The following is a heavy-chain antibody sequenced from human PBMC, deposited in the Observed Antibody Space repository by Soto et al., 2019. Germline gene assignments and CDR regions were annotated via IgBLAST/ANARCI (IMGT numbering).Heavy chain of an antibody. Sequence: QVQLVESGGGVVQPGRSLRLSCAASGFTFSSYGMHWVRPAPGKGLEWVAVISYDGSNKYYADSVNGRFTISRDNSKNTLSLQMNSLRAEDTAVYDCEKVAGSICGYGYFQQWCQGTMVTVSS. J-gene: IGHJ1*01. CDR3: EKVAGSICGYGYFQQ. D-gene: IGHD3-3*02. CDR1: GFTFSSYG. CDR2: ISYDGSNK. V-gene: IGHV3-30*18.